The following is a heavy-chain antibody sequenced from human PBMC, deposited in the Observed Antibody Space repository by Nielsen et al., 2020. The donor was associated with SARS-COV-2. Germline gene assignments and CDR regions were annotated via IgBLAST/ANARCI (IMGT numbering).Heavy chain of an antibody. J-gene: IGHJ4*02. CDR2: INHTGST. CDR1: GGSFSGYS. V-gene: IGHV4-34*01. Sequence: SETLSLTCAVYGGSFSGYSWTWIRQPPGKGLEWIGEINHTGSTKYNPSLKSRVTLSMDKSRRQFSLRLTSVTAADTAVYYCARVISIYPSYYLDYWGQGTLVTVSS. CDR3: ARVISIYPSYYLDY. D-gene: IGHD3-3*01.